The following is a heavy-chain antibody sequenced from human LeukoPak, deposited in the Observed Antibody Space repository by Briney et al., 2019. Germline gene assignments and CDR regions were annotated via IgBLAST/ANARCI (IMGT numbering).Heavy chain of an antibody. J-gene: IGHJ4*02. CDR3: ARAIFAGYYMATHY. V-gene: IGHV1-18*01. CDR1: GGTFSSYA. D-gene: IGHD3-9*01. CDR2: ISAYNGNT. Sequence: ASVKVSCKASGGTFSSYAISWVRQAPGQGLEWMGWISAYNGNTNYAQKLQGGVTMTTDTSTSTAYMELRSLRSDDTAVYYCARAIFAGYYMATHYWGQGTLVTVSS.